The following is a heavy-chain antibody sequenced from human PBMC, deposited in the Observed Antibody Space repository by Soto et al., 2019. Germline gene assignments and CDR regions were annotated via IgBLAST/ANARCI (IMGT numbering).Heavy chain of an antibody. CDR1: GFTFSSYS. CDR2: ISSSSSTI. Sequence: EVQLVESGGGLVQPGGSLRLSCAASGFTFSSYSMNWVRQAPGKGLVWVSYISSSSSTIYYADSVKGPFTISRDNAKNSLYLQMNSLRDEDTAVYYCAREIPSRGAGWFDPWGQGTLVTVSS. D-gene: IGHD3-16*01. CDR3: AREIPSRGAGWFDP. J-gene: IGHJ5*02. V-gene: IGHV3-48*02.